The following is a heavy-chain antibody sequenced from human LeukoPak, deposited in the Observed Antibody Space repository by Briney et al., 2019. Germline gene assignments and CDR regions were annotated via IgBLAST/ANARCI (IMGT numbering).Heavy chain of an antibody. Sequence: SETLSLTCSVSGGSISSSSSYWGWIRQPPGKGLEWIGYIYYSGSTNYNPSLRSRVTISVDTSKNQFSLKLSSVTAADTAVYYCARSHGSGSYYNLNDYWGQGTLVTVSS. CDR2: IYYSGST. J-gene: IGHJ4*02. CDR3: ARSHGSGSYYNLNDY. V-gene: IGHV4-61*05. CDR1: GGSISSSSSY. D-gene: IGHD3-10*01.